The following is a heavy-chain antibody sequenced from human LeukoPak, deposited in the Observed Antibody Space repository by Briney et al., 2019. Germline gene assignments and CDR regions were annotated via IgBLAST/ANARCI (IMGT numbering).Heavy chain of an antibody. J-gene: IGHJ5*02. Sequence: GGSLRLSCAASGFTFSDYYMSWIRQAPGKGLEWVSYISSSGSTIYYADSVKGRFTISRDNAKNSLYLQMNSLRAEDTAVYYCARDKGYCSSTSRYENWFDPWGQGTLVTVSS. CDR1: GFTFSDYY. V-gene: IGHV3-11*01. CDR2: ISSSGSTI. CDR3: ARDKGYCSSTSRYENWFDP. D-gene: IGHD2-2*01.